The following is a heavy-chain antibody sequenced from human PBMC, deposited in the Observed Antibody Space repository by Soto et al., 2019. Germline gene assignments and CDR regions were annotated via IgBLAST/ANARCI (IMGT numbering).Heavy chain of an antibody. CDR3: ARDYDSSGP. Sequence: SETLSLTCAVYGGSFSGYYWSWIRQPPGKGLEWVGEINHSGSTNYNPSLKSRVTISVDTSKNQFSLKLSSVTAADTAVYYCARDYDSSGPWGQGTLVTVSS. D-gene: IGHD3-22*01. J-gene: IGHJ5*02. V-gene: IGHV4-34*01. CDR1: GGSFSGYY. CDR2: INHSGST.